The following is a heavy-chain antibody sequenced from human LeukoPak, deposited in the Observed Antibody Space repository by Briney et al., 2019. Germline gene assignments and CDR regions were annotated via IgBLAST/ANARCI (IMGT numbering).Heavy chain of an antibody. J-gene: IGHJ6*02. Sequence: PGGSLRLSCAASGFTFDDYAMHWVRQAPGKGLEWVSGISWNSGNIGYADSMKGRFTISRDNAKNSLYLQMNSLRAEDTALCYCAKDGGGYSYYGMDVWGQGTTVTVSS. CDR1: GFTFDDYA. CDR2: ISWNSGNI. CDR3: AKDGGGYSYYGMDV. D-gene: IGHD5-12*01. V-gene: IGHV3-9*01.